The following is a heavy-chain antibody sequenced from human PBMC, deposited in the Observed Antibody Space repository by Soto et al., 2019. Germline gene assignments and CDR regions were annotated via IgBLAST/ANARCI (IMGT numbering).Heavy chain of an antibody. CDR2: INESGST. CDR1: GQSFSGHS. CDR3: ARGSGIVALPGELEDVKYDY. D-gene: IGHD1-1*01. V-gene: IGHV4-34*01. J-gene: IGHJ4*02. Sequence: QVQLQQWGAGLVKPSETLSLSCAVYGQSFSGHSWAWIRQPPGKGLEWIGAINESGSTYYNPSHKSRVTISTDTSKNQFSLKLSSVSAADTAAYFCARGSGIVALPGELEDVKYDYWGQGTLVNVSS.